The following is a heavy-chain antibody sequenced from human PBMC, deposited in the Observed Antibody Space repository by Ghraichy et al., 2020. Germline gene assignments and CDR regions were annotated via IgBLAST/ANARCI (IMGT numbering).Heavy chain of an antibody. CDR2: ISYDGSNK. CDR3: AKDKGDGYNQGPFDY. CDR1: GFTFSSYG. V-gene: IGHV3-30*18. J-gene: IGHJ4*02. D-gene: IGHD5-24*01. Sequence: GESLNISCAASGFTFSSYGMHWVRQAPGKGLEWVAVISYDGSNKYYADSVKGRFTISRDNSKNTLYLQMNSLRAEDTAVYYCAKDKGDGYNQGPFDYWGQGTLVTVSS.